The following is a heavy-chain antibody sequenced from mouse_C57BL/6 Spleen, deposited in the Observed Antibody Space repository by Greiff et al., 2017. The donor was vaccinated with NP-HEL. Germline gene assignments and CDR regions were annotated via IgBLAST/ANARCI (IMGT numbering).Heavy chain of an antibody. J-gene: IGHJ3*01. V-gene: IGHV2-5*01. Sequence: VQLQQPGPGLVQPSQSLSITCTASGFSLTSYGVHWVRQSPGQGLEWLGVIWRGGSTDYNAAFMSRMSITKDNSKSQVFFKMNSLQADDTAIYYCAGYYGNLGGFAYWGQGTLVTVSA. CDR2: IWRGGST. CDR1: GFSLTSYG. D-gene: IGHD2-1*01. CDR3: AGYYGNLGGFAY.